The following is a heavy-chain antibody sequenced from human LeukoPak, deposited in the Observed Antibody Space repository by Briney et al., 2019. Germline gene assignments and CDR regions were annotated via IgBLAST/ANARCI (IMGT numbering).Heavy chain of an antibody. J-gene: IGHJ5*02. CDR3: ARARSGLLEFDP. V-gene: IGHV4-59*01. D-gene: IGHD2-15*01. CDR2: IYYSGST. CDR1: GGSISSYY. Sequence: PSETLSLTCTVSGGSISSYYWSWIRQPPGKGLEWIGYIYYSGSTNYNPSLQSRVTISVDTSKNQFSLKLSSVTAADTAEYYCARARSGLLEFDPWGQGTLVTVSS.